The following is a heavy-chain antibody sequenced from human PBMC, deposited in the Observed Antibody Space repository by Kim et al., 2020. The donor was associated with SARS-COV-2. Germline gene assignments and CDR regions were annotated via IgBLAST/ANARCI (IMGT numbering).Heavy chain of an antibody. Sequence: SGPTLVKPTQTLTLTCTFSGFSLSTSGVGVGWIRQPPGKALEWLALIYWDDDKRYSPSLKSRLTITKDTSKNQVVLTMTNMDPVDTATYYCAHTPGIAAAATAIDAFDIWGQGTMVTVSS. CDR3: AHTPGIAAAATAIDAFDI. J-gene: IGHJ3*02. D-gene: IGHD6-13*01. CDR2: IYWDDDK. CDR1: GFSLSTSGVG. V-gene: IGHV2-5*02.